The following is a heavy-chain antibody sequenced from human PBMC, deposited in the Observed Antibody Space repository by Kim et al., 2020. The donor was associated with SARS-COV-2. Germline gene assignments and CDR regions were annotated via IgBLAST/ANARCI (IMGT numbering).Heavy chain of an antibody. CDR3: ARGGYSSSWASPKYYYAMDV. Sequence: ASVKVSCKASGYTFTSYAIHWVRQAPGQRLEWMGWINTGNGNTKYSQKFQGRVTITRDTAATKAYIDLSSLTSEDTAEYYCARGGYSSSWASPKYYYAMDVWGQGATVTVSS. CDR1: GYTFTSYA. D-gene: IGHD6-13*01. J-gene: IGHJ6*02. V-gene: IGHV1-3*04. CDR2: INTGNGNT.